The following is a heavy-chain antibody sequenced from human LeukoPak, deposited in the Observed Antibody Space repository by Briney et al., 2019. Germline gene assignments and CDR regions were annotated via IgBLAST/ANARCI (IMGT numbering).Heavy chain of an antibody. D-gene: IGHD3-10*02. CDR2: ISYTGAKK. CDR1: GFSFSSYE. J-gene: IGHJ4*02. V-gene: IGHV3-48*03. CDR3: ARVFVGENFDY. Sequence: GGSLRLSCAASGFSFSSYEMNWVRQAPGKGLEWLSYISYTGAKKYYADSVKGRFTTSRDNAKNELYLQMNSLRAEDTAVYFCARVFVGENFDYWGQGTLVTVSS.